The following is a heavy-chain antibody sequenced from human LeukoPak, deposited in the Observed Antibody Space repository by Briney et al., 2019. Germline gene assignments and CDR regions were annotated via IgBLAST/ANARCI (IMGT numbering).Heavy chain of an antibody. V-gene: IGHV1-2*06. D-gene: IGHD6-6*01. J-gene: IGHJ2*01. CDR1: GYTFTGYY. CDR3: ARVPSGIAARRPQYWYFDL. Sequence: ASVKVSCKASGYTFTGYYMHWVRQAPGQGLEWMGRINPNSGGTNYAQKFQGRVTMTRDTSISTAYMELSRLRSDDTAVYYCARVPSGIAARRPQYWYFDLWGRGTLLTVSS. CDR2: INPNSGGT.